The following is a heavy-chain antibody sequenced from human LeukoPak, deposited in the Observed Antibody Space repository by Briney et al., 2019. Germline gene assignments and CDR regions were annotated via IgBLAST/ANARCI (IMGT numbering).Heavy chain of an antibody. Sequence: GESLKISCKGSGDRFTSYWIGWGRQMPGKGLEWMGIIYPGDSDTRYSPSFQGQVTITADKSISTAYLQWSNLKASDTAMYYCARRAVYYGSGNRAFDSWGQGTMVTVSS. CDR2: IYPGDSDT. CDR3: ARRAVYYGSGNRAFDS. V-gene: IGHV5-51*01. CDR1: GDRFTSYW. D-gene: IGHD3-10*01. J-gene: IGHJ3*02.